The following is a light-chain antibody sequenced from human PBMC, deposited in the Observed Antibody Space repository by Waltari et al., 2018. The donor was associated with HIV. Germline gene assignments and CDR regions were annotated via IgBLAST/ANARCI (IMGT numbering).Light chain of an antibody. CDR2: RDT. V-gene: IGLV3-9*01. Sequence: RMTCGGDNIGSKNVHWYHQRPGQAPILVIYRDTNRPSGIPERISASNSDNTATLTITRVQAGDEGHYYCQVWDSSTVVFGGGTELTVL. CDR3: QVWDSSTVV. CDR1: NIGSKN. J-gene: IGLJ2*01.